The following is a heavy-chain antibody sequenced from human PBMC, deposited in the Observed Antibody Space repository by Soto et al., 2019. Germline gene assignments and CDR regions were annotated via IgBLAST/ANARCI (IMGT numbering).Heavy chain of an antibody. CDR1: GFTFSSYG. CDR3: ATYSNSHYYYYYGMDV. V-gene: IGHV3-33*01. D-gene: IGHD4-4*01. J-gene: IGHJ6*02. Sequence: GGSLRLSCAASGFTFSSYGMHWVRQAPGKGLEWVAVIWYDGSNKYYADSVKGRFTISRDNSKNTLYLQMNSLRAEDTAVYYCATYSNSHYYYYYGMDVWGQGTTVTVSS. CDR2: IWYDGSNK.